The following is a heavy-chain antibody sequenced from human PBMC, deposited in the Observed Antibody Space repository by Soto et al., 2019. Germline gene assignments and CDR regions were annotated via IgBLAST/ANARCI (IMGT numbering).Heavy chain of an antibody. V-gene: IGHV4-30-4*01. CDR2: IYYSGST. Sequence: QVQLQESGPGLVKPSQTLSLTCTVSGGSISSCDYYCSWIRQPPGQGLEWIGYIYYSGSTYYNPSLKSRVTISVDTSKNQFSLKLSSVTAADTAVYYCARDSSGSYSNSFDYWGQETLVTVSS. CDR1: GGSISSCDYY. J-gene: IGHJ4*02. D-gene: IGHD1-26*01. CDR3: ARDSSGSYSNSFDY.